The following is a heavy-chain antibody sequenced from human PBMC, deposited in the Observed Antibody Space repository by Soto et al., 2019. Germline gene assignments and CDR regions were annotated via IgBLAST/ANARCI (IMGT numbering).Heavy chain of an antibody. CDR1: GYTFTGYD. D-gene: IGHD6-13*01. J-gene: IGHJ4*02. Sequence: ASGKVSCKASGYTFTGYDMHWVRQAPGRGLERMGWINPNSGGTNYAQKFQGWVTMTRDTSISTAYMEVSRLRSDDTAVYYCARDLSSSSWYYDYWGQGTLVTVSS. CDR3: ARDLSSSSWYYDY. CDR2: INPNSGGT. V-gene: IGHV1-2*04.